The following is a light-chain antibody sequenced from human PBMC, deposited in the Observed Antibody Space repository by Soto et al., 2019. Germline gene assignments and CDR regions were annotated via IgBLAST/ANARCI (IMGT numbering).Light chain of an antibody. V-gene: IGKV1-33*01. Sequence: DIQMTQSPSSLSASVGDRITITCQASQDIKNYLNWFQQKPGKAPKVLIYGASNLETGVPSRFSGSASGTEFTFTNSSLQPEDIATYYCQQYVNLPYTFGQGTKVGIK. J-gene: IGKJ2*01. CDR3: QQYVNLPYT. CDR1: QDIKNY. CDR2: GAS.